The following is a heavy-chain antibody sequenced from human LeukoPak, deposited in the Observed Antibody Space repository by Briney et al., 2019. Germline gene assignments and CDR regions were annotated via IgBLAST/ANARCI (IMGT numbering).Heavy chain of an antibody. CDR1: GFTFSSYA. Sequence: PGGSLRLSCAASGFTFSSYAMSWVRQAPGKGLEWVSAISGSGGSTYYADSVKGRFTISRDNSKNTLYLQMNSLRAEDTAVYYCAQVYYYGSGSYPFDYWGQGTLVTVSS. CDR3: AQVYYYGSGSYPFDY. J-gene: IGHJ4*02. V-gene: IGHV3-23*01. CDR2: ISGSGGST. D-gene: IGHD3-10*01.